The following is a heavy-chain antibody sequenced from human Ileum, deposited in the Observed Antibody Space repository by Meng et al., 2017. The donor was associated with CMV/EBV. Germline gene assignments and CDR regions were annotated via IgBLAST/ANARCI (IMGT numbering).Heavy chain of an antibody. J-gene: IGHJ4*02. Sequence: CKASGYTFTSYYMHWVRQAPGQGLEWMGIINPSGGSTSYEQNFQGRVTMTGDTSTSTVYMELSSLRSEDTAVYYCARGLGSGSYYGYWGQGTLVTVSS. D-gene: IGHD3-10*01. CDR2: INPSGGST. CDR1: GYTFTSYY. V-gene: IGHV1-46*01. CDR3: ARGLGSGSYYGY.